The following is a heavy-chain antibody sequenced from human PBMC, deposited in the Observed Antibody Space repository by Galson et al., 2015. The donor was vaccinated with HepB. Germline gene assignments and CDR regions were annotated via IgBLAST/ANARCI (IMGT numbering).Heavy chain of an antibody. J-gene: IGHJ4*02. CDR2: ISNSGVQT. CDR1: GFTFMNYG. V-gene: IGHV3-23*01. Sequence: SLRLSCAASGFTFMNYGMNWVRQGPGKGLEWVSSISNSGVQTRYADSVKGRFTISRDNSKNTLYLQMNSLRAEDTALYYCVKGPFSRILTGYNDYWGQGTLVTVSS. D-gene: IGHD3-9*01. CDR3: VKGPFSRILTGYNDY.